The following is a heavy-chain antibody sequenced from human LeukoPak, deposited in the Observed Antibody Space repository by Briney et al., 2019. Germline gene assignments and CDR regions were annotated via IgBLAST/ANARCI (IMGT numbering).Heavy chain of an antibody. D-gene: IGHD2-21*01. V-gene: IGHV1-2*02. CDR1: GYTFTGYY. Sequence: GASVKVSRKASGYTFTGYYMHWVRQAPGQGLEWMGWFNPNSGGTNYAQKFQGRVTMTRDTSISTAYMELSRLRSDDTAVYYCARVMHSGGVDYWGQGTLVTVSS. CDR3: ARVMHSGGVDY. CDR2: FNPNSGGT. J-gene: IGHJ4*02.